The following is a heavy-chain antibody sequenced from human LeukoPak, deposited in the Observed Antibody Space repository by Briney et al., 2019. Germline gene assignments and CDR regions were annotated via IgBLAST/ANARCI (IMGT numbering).Heavy chain of an antibody. CDR2: MNPNSGNT. V-gene: IGHV1-8*02. CDR3: ARRVLLYDILTAYSRYYSSYMDV. D-gene: IGHD3-9*01. Sequence: ASVKVSCKASGGTFSSYAISWVRQAPGQGLEWMGWMNPNSGNTGYAQKFQGRVTMTRNTSINTAYMELSSLRSEDTAVYYCARRVLLYDILTAYSRYYSSYMDVWGRGTTVTISS. J-gene: IGHJ6*03. CDR1: GGTFSSYA.